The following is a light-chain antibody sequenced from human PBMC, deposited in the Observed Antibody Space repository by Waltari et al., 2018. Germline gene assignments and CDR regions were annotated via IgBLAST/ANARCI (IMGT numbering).Light chain of an antibody. V-gene: IGLV2-23*02. Sequence: QSALIQPASVSGSPGQSITISCTGTSSNIGSYNFVSLYQQYPVKAPKVMIYEVYKRPSGVSNRFSGSKSGNTASLTISGLQAEDETDYYCCSYAGSNSWVFGGGTKVTVL. CDR1: SSNIGSYNF. J-gene: IGLJ3*02. CDR3: CSYAGSNSWV. CDR2: EVY.